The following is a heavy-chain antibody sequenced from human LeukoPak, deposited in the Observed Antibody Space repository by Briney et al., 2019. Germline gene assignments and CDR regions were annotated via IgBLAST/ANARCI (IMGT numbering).Heavy chain of an antibody. J-gene: IGHJ6*03. CDR1: GFTFSSYA. CDR2: ISGSGGST. V-gene: IGHV3-23*01. Sequence: PGGSLRLSCAASGFTFSSYAMSWVRQAPGKGLEWVSAISGSGGSTYYADSVKGRFTISRGNSKNTLYLQMNSLRAEDTAVYYCANRNGGNSYYYYYYMDVWGKGTTVTVSS. D-gene: IGHD4-23*01. CDR3: ANRNGGNSYYYYYYMDV.